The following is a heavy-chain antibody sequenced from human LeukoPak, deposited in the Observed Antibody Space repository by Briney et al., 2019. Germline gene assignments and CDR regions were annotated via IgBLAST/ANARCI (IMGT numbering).Heavy chain of an antibody. J-gene: IGHJ6*02. Sequence: PGGSLRLSCAASGFTFSSYSMNWVCQAPGKGLEWVSSISSSSSYIYYADSVKGRFTISRDNAKNSLYLQMNSLRAEDTAVYYCAREDCSSTSCYEDYYYGMDVWGQGTTVTVSS. D-gene: IGHD2-2*01. CDR3: AREDCSSTSCYEDYYYGMDV. CDR1: GFTFSSYS. CDR2: ISSSSSYI. V-gene: IGHV3-21*01.